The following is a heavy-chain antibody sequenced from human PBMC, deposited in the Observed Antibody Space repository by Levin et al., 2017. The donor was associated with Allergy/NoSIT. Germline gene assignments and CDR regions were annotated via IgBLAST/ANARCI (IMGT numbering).Heavy chain of an antibody. CDR2: ISPNNGHT. CDR3: ARDLGTGWYDNAFEI. CDR1: GYTFRVYG. J-gene: IGHJ3*02. Sequence: GASVKVSCKASGYTFRVYGIIWVRQAPGEGLEWLGWISPNNGHTKVSHKVQGRVTMTTDASTTTAYLDIRSLTSDDTAVYYFARDLGTGWYDNAFEIWGQGTLVSVSS. D-gene: IGHD6-19*01. V-gene: IGHV1-18*01.